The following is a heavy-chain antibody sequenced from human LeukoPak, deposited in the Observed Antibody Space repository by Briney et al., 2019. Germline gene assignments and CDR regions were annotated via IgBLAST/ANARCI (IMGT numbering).Heavy chain of an antibody. V-gene: IGHV1-69*05. CDR2: IIPIFGTA. D-gene: IGHD1-26*01. CDR3: ARSGLGPTAQTGIVHP. Sequence: GASVKVSCKASGGTFSSYAISWVRQAPGQGLEWMGGIIPIFGTANYAQKFQGRVTITTDESTSTAYMELSSLRSEDTAVYYCARSGLGPTAQTGIVHPWGQGTLVTVSS. J-gene: IGHJ5*02. CDR1: GGTFSSYA.